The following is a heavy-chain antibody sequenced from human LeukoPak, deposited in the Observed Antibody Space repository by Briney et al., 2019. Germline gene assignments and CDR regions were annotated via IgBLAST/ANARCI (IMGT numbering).Heavy chain of an antibody. J-gene: IGHJ4*02. V-gene: IGHV7-4-1*02. Sequence: ASVKVSCKASGYTFTSYDINWVRQATGQGLEWMGWINTNTGNPTYAQGFTGRFVFSLDTSVSTAYLQISSLKAEDTAVYYCARVGLVVPAAMLGGFDYWGQGTLVTVSS. CDR2: INTNTGNP. CDR1: GYTFTSYD. CDR3: ARVGLVVPAAMLGGFDY. D-gene: IGHD2-2*01.